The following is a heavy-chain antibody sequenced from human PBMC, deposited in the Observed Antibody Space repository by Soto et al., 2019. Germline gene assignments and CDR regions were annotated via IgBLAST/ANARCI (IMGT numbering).Heavy chain of an antibody. CDR1: GFTFSSYW. CDR3: TRDPFGENNY. J-gene: IGHJ4*02. Sequence: GGALRLSCVASGFTFSSYWMHWVRQAPGKGLVWVSRIKSDGSSTSYADSVKGRFTISRDNAKNSLYLQMNSLRVEDTAVYYCTRDPFGENNYWAQGTLVTVSS. D-gene: IGHD3-10*01. V-gene: IGHV3-74*01. CDR2: IKSDGSST.